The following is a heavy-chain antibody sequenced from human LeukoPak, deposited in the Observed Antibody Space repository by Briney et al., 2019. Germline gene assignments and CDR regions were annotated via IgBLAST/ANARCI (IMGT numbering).Heavy chain of an antibody. CDR3: ARSDSHPFDY. Sequence: GGSLRLSCAASGFTFSSYSMNWVRQAPGKGLEWVSSISSSGSYIYYADSVKGRFTISRDNAKNSLYLQMNSLRAEDTAVYYCARSDSHPFDYWGQGTLVTVSS. J-gene: IGHJ4*02. CDR2: ISSSGSYI. V-gene: IGHV3-21*01. CDR1: GFTFSSYS.